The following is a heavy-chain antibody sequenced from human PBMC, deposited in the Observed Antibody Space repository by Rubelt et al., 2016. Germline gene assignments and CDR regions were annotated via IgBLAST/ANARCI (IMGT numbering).Heavy chain of an antibody. V-gene: IGHV3-30*04. CDR3: ASGRAAHLFDY. D-gene: IGHD6-6*01. J-gene: IGHJ4*02. Sequence: QVQLVESGGGVVQPGRSLRLSCAASGFTFNNYPMHWVRQAPGRGLEWVAVISNDGRDKHSADSVKGRFTISRDNSKNTLYLQMNSLRAEETAVYYCASGRAAHLFDYWGQGTLVTVSS. CDR2: ISNDGRDK. CDR1: GFTFNNYP.